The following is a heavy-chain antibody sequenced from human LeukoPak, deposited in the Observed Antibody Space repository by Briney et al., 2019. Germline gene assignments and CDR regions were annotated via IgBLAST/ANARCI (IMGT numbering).Heavy chain of an antibody. V-gene: IGHV3-21*01. J-gene: IGHJ4*02. CDR2: ISSSSSYT. CDR1: GFTFSSYS. Sequence: GGSLRLSCAASGFTFSSYSMNWVRQAPGKGLEWVSSISSSSSYTYYADSVKGRFTISRDNAKNSLYLQMNSLRAEDTAVYSCARGGPRGYCSSTSCPNDYWGQGTLVTVSS. D-gene: IGHD2-2*01. CDR3: ARGGPRGYCSSTSCPNDY.